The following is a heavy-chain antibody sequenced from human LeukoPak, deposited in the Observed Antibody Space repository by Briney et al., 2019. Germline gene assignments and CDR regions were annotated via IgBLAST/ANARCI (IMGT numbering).Heavy chain of an antibody. J-gene: IGHJ4*02. CDR2: INTDGTST. V-gene: IGHV3-74*01. CDR1: GFTFCSNW. CDR3: AKDLVWNSFDS. D-gene: IGHD1-1*01. Sequence: GGSLRLSCAASGFTFCSNWMNWVRQAPGKGLMWVSRINTDGTSTTYADSVKGRFTISRDNAKNTLFLQMNSLKNEDTAVYYCAKDLVWNSFDSWGQGTLVTVSS.